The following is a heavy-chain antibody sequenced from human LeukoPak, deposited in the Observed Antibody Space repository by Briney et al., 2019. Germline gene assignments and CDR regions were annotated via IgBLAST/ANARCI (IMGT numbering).Heavy chain of an antibody. J-gene: IGHJ3*02. D-gene: IGHD1-26*01. CDR2: ISWNSGSI. CDR3: AKGWWELLHDAFDI. Sequence: GGSLRLSCAASGSTFDDYAMHWVRQAPGKGLEWVSGISWNSGSIGYADSVKGRFTISRDNAKNSLYLQMNSLRAEDTALYYCAKGWWELLHDAFDICGQGTMVTVSS. V-gene: IGHV3-9*01. CDR1: GSTFDDYA.